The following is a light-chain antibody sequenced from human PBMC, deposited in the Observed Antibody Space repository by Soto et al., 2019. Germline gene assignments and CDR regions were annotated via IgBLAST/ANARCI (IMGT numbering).Light chain of an antibody. CDR1: QSLVYSDGNTY. CDR3: MQGTHWPPT. CDR2: KVS. J-gene: IGKJ4*01. Sequence: VLTQSPGTLSLSPGEGATLSCRASQSLVYSDGNTYLNWFRQRPGQSPRRLIYKVSNRDSGVPDRFSGSGSGTDFTLKISRVEAEDVGVYYCMQGTHWPPTFGGGTKVEIK. V-gene: IGKV2-30*01.